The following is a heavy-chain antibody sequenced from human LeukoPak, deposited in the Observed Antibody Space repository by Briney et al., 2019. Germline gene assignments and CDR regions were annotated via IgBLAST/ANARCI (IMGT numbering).Heavy chain of an antibody. D-gene: IGHD3-10*01. CDR1: GDRVSSNRAA. V-gene: IGHV6-1*01. J-gene: IGHJ4*02. CDR2: TYYRSKWYN. CDR3: ARGAKYGSGSYYYFDY. Sequence: SQTLSLTCAICGDRVSSNRAACNWIRQSPSRGLEWLGRTYYRSKWYNDYAVSVKSRITINPDTSKNQFSLQLNSVTSEDTAVYYCARGAKYGSGSYYYFDYWGQGTLVTVSS.